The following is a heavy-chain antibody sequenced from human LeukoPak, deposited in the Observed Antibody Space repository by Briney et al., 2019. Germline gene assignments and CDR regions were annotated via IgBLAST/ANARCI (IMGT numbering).Heavy chain of an antibody. Sequence: GRFTISRDNAKNSLYLQINSLRAEDTAVYYCARDMYDLWGGRAFDYWGHGTLVTVSS. D-gene: IGHD3-3*01. CDR3: ARDMYDLWGGRAFDY. J-gene: IGHJ4*01. V-gene: IGHV3-11*06.